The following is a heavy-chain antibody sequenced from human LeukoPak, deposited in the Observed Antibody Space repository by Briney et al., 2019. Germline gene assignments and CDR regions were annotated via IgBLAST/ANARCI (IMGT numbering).Heavy chain of an antibody. CDR1: GFIFSSYA. J-gene: IGHJ4*02. D-gene: IGHD2-15*01. Sequence: GGSLRLSCAASGFIFSSYAMSWVRQAPGAGLEWVSGISGSGGTTFYTDSVKGRFTISRDNAKNTLYLQMTSLRAEDTAVYYCAKSVVVAATGYYFDYWGQGSLVTVPS. V-gene: IGHV3-23*01. CDR2: ISGSGGTT. CDR3: AKSVVVAATGYYFDY.